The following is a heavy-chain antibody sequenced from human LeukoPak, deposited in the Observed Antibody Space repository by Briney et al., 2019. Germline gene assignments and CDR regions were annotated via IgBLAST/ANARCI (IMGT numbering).Heavy chain of an antibody. CDR3: AKPLGYCSSTSCHIYDY. CDR2: ISGSGGST. CDR1: GFTFTNSA. D-gene: IGHD2-2*02. V-gene: IGHV3-23*01. Sequence: GGSLRLSCAASGFTFTNSAMTWVRQAPGKGLEWVSAISGSGGSTYYADSVKGRFTISRDNSKNTLYLQMSSLRAEDTAVYYCAKPLGYCSSTSCHIYDYWGQGTLVTVSS. J-gene: IGHJ4*02.